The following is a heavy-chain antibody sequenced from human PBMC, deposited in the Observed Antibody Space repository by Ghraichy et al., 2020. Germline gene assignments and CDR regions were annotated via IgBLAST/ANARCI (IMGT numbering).Heavy chain of an antibody. D-gene: IGHD3-10*01. CDR2: SSGSGDST. J-gene: IGHJ4*02. Sequence: GGLRLSCAASGFTFSSYAMNWVRQAPGKGLEWVSGSSGSGDSTYYADSVKGRFTISRDNSKNTLYLQMNSLRAEDTAVYYCAKGSLLWFGELLHYFDYWGQGTLVTVSS. CDR1: GFTFSSYA. CDR3: AKGSLLWFGELLHYFDY. V-gene: IGHV3-23*01.